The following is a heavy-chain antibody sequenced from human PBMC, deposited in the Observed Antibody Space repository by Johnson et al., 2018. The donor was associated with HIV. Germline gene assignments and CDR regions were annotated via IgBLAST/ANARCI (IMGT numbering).Heavy chain of an antibody. J-gene: IGHJ3*02. CDR3: AKEDCRVVLCSDDAFHI. D-gene: IGHD2-15*01. Sequence: QVQLVESGGGLVQPGGSLRLSCAASGFTFSDYYMNWIRQAPGKGLEWVSYISSSGSTIYYADSVKGRFTISRDNAKNSLYLRMNSLRAEDTAVYFCAKEDCRVVLCSDDAFHIWGQGTMVTLSS. CDR1: GFTFSDYY. CDR2: ISSSGSTI. V-gene: IGHV3-11*04.